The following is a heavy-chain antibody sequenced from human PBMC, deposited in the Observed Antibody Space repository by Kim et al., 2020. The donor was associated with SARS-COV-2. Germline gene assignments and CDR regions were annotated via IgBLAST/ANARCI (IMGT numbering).Heavy chain of an antibody. D-gene: IGHD3-10*01. J-gene: IGHJ6*02. CDR3: AGLLGFGRGKKRWGMDV. Sequence: LKSRVTISVGTSKNQFSLKLSSVTAADTAVYYCAGLLGFGRGKKRWGMDVWGQGTTVTVSS. V-gene: IGHV4-34*01.